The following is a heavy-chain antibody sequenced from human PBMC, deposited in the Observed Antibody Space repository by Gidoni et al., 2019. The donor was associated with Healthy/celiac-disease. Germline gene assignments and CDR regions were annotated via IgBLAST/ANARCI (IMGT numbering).Heavy chain of an antibody. J-gene: IGHJ4*02. CDR1: GFTFSSYS. CDR2: ISSSSSYI. Sequence: EVQLVESGGGLVKPGGSLRLSWASSGFTFSSYSMNWVRQAPGKGLEWVSSISSSSSYIYYADSVKGRFTISRDNAKNSLYLQMNSLRAEDTAVYYCARDLGSSVEMATILLFGYWGQGTLVTVSS. V-gene: IGHV3-21*01. CDR3: ARDLGSSVEMATILLFGY. D-gene: IGHD5-12*01.